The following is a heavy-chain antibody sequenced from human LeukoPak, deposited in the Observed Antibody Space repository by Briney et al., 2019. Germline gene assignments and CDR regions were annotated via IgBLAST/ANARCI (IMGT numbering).Heavy chain of an antibody. D-gene: IGHD6-13*01. CDR2: IKSETDGGTT. J-gene: IGHJ4*02. CDR1: GFTFSSYA. V-gene: IGHV3-15*01. Sequence: GGSLRLSCAASGFTFSSYAMSWVRQAPGKGLEWVGRIKSETDGGTTDYAALVKGTFTISRDDSENTLYLQMNSLKTEDTAVYYCTRRSSAAGRQYFDYWGQGTLVTVSS. CDR3: TRRSSAAGRQYFDY.